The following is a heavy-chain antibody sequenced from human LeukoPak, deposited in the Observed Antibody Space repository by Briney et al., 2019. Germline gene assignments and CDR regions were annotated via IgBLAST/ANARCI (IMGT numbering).Heavy chain of an antibody. CDR1: GFTFSSYA. V-gene: IGHV3-30-3*01. CDR3: ARDRYYGSGSKSYYYYGMDV. J-gene: IGHJ6*02. CDR2: ISYDGSNK. D-gene: IGHD3-10*01. Sequence: GGSLRLSCAASGFTFSSYAMHWVRQAPGKGLEWVAVISYDGSNKYYADSVKGRFTISRDNAKNSLYLQMNSLRAEDTAVYYCARDRYYGSGSKSYYYYGMDVWGQGTTVTVSS.